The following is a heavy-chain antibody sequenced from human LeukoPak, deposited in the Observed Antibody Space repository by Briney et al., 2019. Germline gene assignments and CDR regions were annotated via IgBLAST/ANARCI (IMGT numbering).Heavy chain of an antibody. Sequence: SQTLSLTCAVSGGSISSGGYSWSWIRQPPGKGLEWIGYIYHGGSTYYNPSLKSRVTISVDRSKNQFSLKLSSVTAADTAVYYCARGPTVTKRGVGAFDIWGQGTMVTVSS. J-gene: IGHJ3*02. CDR1: GGSISSGGYS. V-gene: IGHV4-30-2*01. CDR2: IYHGGST. CDR3: ARGPTVTKRGVGAFDI. D-gene: IGHD4-11*01.